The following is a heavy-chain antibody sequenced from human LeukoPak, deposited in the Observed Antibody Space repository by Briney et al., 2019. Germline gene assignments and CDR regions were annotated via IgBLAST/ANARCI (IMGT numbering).Heavy chain of an antibody. Sequence: GGSLRLSCATSGFILSRHGMNWVRQAPGKGLEWVSGIRADAVTTYYADSVKGRFIISRDNSKNTVYLQMNSLSAEDAAVYYCVKDDGWVQYANWGQGTLVTVSS. V-gene: IGHV3-23*01. CDR2: IRADAVTT. D-gene: IGHD5-24*01. J-gene: IGHJ4*02. CDR1: GFILSRHG. CDR3: VKDDGWVQYAN.